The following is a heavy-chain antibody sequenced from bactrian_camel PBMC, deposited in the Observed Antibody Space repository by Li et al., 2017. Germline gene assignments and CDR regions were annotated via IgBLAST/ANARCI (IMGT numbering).Heavy chain of an antibody. CDR3: AAGWSFGVGTLLRRHYNY. CDR2: IYSSDGSA. CDR1: ESNAKSSMINYC. Sequence: HVQLVESGGGSVQAGGSLRLSCVAAESNAKSSMINYCMGWFRQSPGKEREGVAAIYSSDGSAIYGDSAKGRFTISQDNAKNMVYLQVNSLKAEDTAMYYCAAGWSFGVGTLLRRHYNYWGQGTQVTVS. J-gene: IGHJ4*01. V-gene: IGHV3S1*01. D-gene: IGHD3*01.